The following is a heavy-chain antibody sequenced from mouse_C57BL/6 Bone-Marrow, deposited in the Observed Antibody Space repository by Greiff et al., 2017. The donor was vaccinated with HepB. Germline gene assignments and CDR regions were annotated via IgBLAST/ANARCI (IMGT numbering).Heavy chain of an antibody. CDR1: GYTFTSYG. Sequence: QVQLQQSGAELVRPGASVTLSCKASGYTFTSYGISWVKQRTGQGLEWIGEIYPRSGNTYYNEKFKGKATLTADNSSSTAYMELRSLTSEDSAVYFCASRSGYLYYFDYWGQGTTLTVSS. CDR2: IYPRSGNT. CDR3: ASRSGYLYYFDY. D-gene: IGHD3-2*02. V-gene: IGHV1-81*01. J-gene: IGHJ2*01.